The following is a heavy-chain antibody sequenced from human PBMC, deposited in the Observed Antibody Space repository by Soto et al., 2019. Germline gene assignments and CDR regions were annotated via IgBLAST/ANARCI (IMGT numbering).Heavy chain of an antibody. CDR2: IHDSGST. CDR1: GASIGTSNW. J-gene: IGHJ4*02. D-gene: IGHD2-21*02. V-gene: IGHV4-4*02. CDR3: ARGSPVATDY. Sequence: RLRETLSLTCAVSGASIGTSNWWSWVRQSPGKGLEWIGEIHDSGSTESNPSLKSRVTISLDKSKNQFSLNVSSVTAADTAVYYCARGSPVATDYWGQGTLVTVSS.